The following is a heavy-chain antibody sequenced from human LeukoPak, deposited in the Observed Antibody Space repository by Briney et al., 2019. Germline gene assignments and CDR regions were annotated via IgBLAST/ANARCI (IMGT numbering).Heavy chain of an antibody. CDR1: GGSIGSYY. CDR2: VSYSGST. J-gene: IGHJ4*02. D-gene: IGHD3-22*01. CDR3: ARATSGYYFDF. Sequence: SETLSLTCTVSGGSIGSYYWNWIRQPPGKGLEWIGYVSYSGSTNYNPSLKSRVTMSVDKSKNQFSLKLSSVTAADMAVYFCARATSGYYFDFWDQGTLVIVSS. V-gene: IGHV4-59*01.